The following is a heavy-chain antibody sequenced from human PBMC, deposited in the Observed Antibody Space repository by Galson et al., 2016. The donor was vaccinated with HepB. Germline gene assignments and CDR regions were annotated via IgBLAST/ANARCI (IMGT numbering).Heavy chain of an antibody. CDR3: AKEGTIFGVVPYGMDV. Sequence: SLRLSCAASRFTFSSYAMSWVRQAPGKGLEWVSVISGSGGSTYYADSVKGRFTISRDNSKNILYLQMNSLRAEDTAVYYCAKEGTIFGVVPYGMDVWGQGTKVIVSS. J-gene: IGHJ6*02. V-gene: IGHV3-23*01. CDR1: RFTFSSYA. D-gene: IGHD3-3*01. CDR2: ISGSGGST.